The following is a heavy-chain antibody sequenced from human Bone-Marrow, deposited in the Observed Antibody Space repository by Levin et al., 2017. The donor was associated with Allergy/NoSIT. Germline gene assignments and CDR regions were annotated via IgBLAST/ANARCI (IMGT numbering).Heavy chain of an antibody. CDR3: ARQSNYGGNAFFDY. D-gene: IGHD4-23*01. CDR2: IYPGDSQT. Sequence: GGSLRLSCEGSGYSFTSYWVAWVRQMPGKGLEWMGTIYPGDSQTRYSPSFQGQVTISADKSITTAYLQWSSLKASDTAMYYCARQSNYGGNAFFDYWGQGTLVTVSS. V-gene: IGHV5-51*01. J-gene: IGHJ4*02. CDR1: GYSFTSYW.